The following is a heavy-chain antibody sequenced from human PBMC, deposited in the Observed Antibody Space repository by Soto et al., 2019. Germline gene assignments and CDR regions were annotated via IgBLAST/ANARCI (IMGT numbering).Heavy chain of an antibody. Sequence: EVQLVQSGGGLVQPGGSLRLSCAASGFIFSDYYMDWVRQVPGKGLEWIGRTRNKAANYMAEYVASVKGRFIISRDDSQDSMYLQMHSLRTDDTAVYFCARDTGGSYDYWGQGALVTVSS. D-gene: IGHD1-26*01. CDR3: ARDTGGSYDY. CDR1: GFIFSDYY. V-gene: IGHV3-72*01. J-gene: IGHJ4*02. CDR2: TRNKAANYMA.